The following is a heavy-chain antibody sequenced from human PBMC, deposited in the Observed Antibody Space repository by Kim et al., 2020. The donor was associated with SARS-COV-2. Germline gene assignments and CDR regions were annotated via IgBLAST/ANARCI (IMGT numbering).Heavy chain of an antibody. Sequence: SETLSLTCAVYGGSFSGYYWSWIRQPPGKGLEWIGEINHSGSTNYNPSLKSRVTISVDTSKNQFSLKLSSVTAADTAVYYCARVLEWELLPADYWGQGTLVTVSS. J-gene: IGHJ4*02. D-gene: IGHD1-26*01. CDR3: ARVLEWELLPADY. CDR2: INHSGST. CDR1: GGSFSGYY. V-gene: IGHV4-34*01.